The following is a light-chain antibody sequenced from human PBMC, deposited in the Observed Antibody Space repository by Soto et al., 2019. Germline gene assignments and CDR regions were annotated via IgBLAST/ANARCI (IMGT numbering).Light chain of an antibody. CDR3: QQYSIWPYT. CDR1: QSISSN. V-gene: IGKV3-15*01. Sequence: EIVMTQSPATLSVSPGERATLSCRASQSISSNLAWYQQKPGQAPRLLIYGASTRATGIPARCSGSGSGTEFTLTISSLQSEDFAVYYCQQYSIWPYTFGQGTKLEIK. CDR2: GAS. J-gene: IGKJ2*01.